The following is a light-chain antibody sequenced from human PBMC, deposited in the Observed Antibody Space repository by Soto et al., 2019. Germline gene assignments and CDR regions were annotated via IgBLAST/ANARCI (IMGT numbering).Light chain of an antibody. J-gene: IGLJ3*02. CDR3: CSYAGSYTLV. CDR2: DVS. V-gene: IGLV2-11*01. Sequence: QSVLTQPRSVSGSPGQSVTISCTGTSSDVGAYNYVSWYQQHPGKVPKLMIYDVSRRPSGVPDRFSGSKSGNTASLTISGLLADDEADYYCCSYAGSYTLVFGGGTKVTVL. CDR1: SSDVGAYNY.